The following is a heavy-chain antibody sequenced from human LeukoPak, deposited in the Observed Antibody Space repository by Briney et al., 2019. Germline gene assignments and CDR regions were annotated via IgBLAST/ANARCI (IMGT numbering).Heavy chain of an antibody. CDR3: APATATFDN. J-gene: IGHJ4*02. CDR1: GYTFTAYY. V-gene: IGHV1-2*02. D-gene: IGHD5-24*01. CDR2: INPSNGAA. Sequence: ASVKVSCKASGYTFTAYYMHWVRQAPGQGLAWMGWINPSNGAANYAQKFQGRVTMTRDTSITTAYMELTRLTSDGTAVYYCAPATATFDNWGQGTLVTVSS.